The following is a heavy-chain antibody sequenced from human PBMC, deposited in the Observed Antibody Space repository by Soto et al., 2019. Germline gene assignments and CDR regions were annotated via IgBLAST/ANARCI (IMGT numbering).Heavy chain of an antibody. CDR1: GYTFTSYY. Sequence: GATVKVSCKASGYTFTSYYMHWVRQAPGQGLEWMGIINPSGGSTSYAQKFQGRVTMTRDTSTSTVYMELSSLRSEDTAVYYCARVAEAGLGIAADYFDYWGQGTLVTVSS. J-gene: IGHJ4*02. CDR3: ARVAEAGLGIAADYFDY. D-gene: IGHD6-13*01. CDR2: INPSGGST. V-gene: IGHV1-46*01.